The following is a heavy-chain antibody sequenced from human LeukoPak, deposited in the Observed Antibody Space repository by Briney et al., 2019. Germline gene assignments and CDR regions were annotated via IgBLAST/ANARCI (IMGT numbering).Heavy chain of an antibody. Sequence: SQTLSLTCTVSGGSISSGSYYWSWIRQPAGRGLEWIGRIYTSGSTNYNPSLKSRVTISVGTSKNQFSLNLTSVTAADAAVYYCARDLGYGGFDWAPWGQGTLVTVSS. J-gene: IGHJ5*02. V-gene: IGHV4-61*02. CDR2: IYTSGST. CDR1: GGSISSGSYY. D-gene: IGHD5-12*01. CDR3: ARDLGYGGFDWAP.